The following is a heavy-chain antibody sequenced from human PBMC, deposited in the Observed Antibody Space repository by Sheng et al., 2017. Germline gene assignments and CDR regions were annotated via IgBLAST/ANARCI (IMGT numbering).Heavy chain of an antibody. V-gene: IGHV1-18*01. CDR1: HYTFNSHS. CDR3: ARGHPNYHQRPLDC. D-gene: IGHD2-2*01. J-gene: IGHJ4*02. Sequence: GAEVKKPGASVKVSCKASHYTFNSHSISWVRQAPGQGLEWMGWISAYSGNTNYAQKLQDRVTMTTDTSTRTAYMELRSLTSDDTAVYYCARGHPNYHQRPLDCWGQGTLLTVSS. CDR2: ISAYSGNT.